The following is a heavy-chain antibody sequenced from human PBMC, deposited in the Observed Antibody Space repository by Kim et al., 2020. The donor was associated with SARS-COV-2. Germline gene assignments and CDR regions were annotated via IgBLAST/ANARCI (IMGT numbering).Heavy chain of an antibody. CDR3: AKEIQYGDYVGESDAFDI. V-gene: IGHV3-23*01. CDR2: ISGSGGST. D-gene: IGHD4-17*01. J-gene: IGHJ3*02. Sequence: GGSLRLSCAASGFTFSSYAMSWVRQAPGKGLEWVSAISGSGGSTYYAYSVKGRFTISRDNSKNTLYLQMNSLRAEDTAVYYCAKEIQYGDYVGESDAFDIWGQGTMVTVSS. CDR1: GFTFSSYA.